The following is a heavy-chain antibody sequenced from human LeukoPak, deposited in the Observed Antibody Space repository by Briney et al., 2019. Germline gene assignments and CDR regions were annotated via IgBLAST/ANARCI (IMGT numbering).Heavy chain of an antibody. V-gene: IGHV3-7*01. CDR2: IKEDGSEK. J-gene: IGHJ6*02. CDR3: ARDIADDIVVVPAASYYYYGMDV. Sequence: GGSLRLSCAASGFTFSSYWMAWVRQAPGKGLEWVANIKEDGSEKYYVDSVKGRFTISRDNAKNSLYLQMNNLRAADTAVYYCARDIADDIVVVPAASYYYYGMDVWGQGTTVTVSS. D-gene: IGHD2-2*01. CDR1: GFTFSSYW.